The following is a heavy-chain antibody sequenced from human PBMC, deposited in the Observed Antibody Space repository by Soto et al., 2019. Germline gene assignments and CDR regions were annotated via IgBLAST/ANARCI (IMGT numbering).Heavy chain of an antibody. J-gene: IGHJ4*02. CDR2: ISYDGSNK. D-gene: IGHD6-6*01. Sequence: PGGSLRLSCAASGFTFSSYAMHWVRQAPGKGLEWVAVISYDGSNKYYADSVKGRFTISRDNSKNTLYLQMNSLRAEDTAVYYCARDEIAARKIFDYWGQGTLVTVSS. V-gene: IGHV3-30-3*01. CDR3: ARDEIAARKIFDY. CDR1: GFTFSSYA.